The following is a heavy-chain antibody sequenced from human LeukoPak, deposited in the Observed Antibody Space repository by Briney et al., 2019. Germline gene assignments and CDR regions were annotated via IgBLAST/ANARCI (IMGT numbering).Heavy chain of an antibody. J-gene: IGHJ4*02. CDR1: GYTFRDFY. CDR2: IKVSSGRT. V-gene: IGHV1-46*01. D-gene: IGHD2-2*01. Sequence: SVKVPYKTSGYTFRDFYVHWVPQPPVQGIAWLGIIKVSSGRTDYAQKFQGRVTMTRDMSTSRVYMELTSLRSEDTAMYYCAREPPESYHFDYWGQGTLVTVSS. CDR3: AREPPESYHFDY.